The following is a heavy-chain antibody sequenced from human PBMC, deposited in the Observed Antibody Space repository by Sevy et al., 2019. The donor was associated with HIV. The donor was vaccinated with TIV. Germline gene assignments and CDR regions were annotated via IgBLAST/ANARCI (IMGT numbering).Heavy chain of an antibody. CDR1: GFTFSSYS. D-gene: IGHD6-19*01. CDR2: ISSSSSYI. J-gene: IGHJ6*02. Sequence: GGSLRLSCAASGFTFSSYSMNWVRQAPGKGLEWVSSISSSSSYIYYADSVKGRFNSSRDNAKNSLYLQMNSLRAEDTAVYYCARDRAYSSGWIDYYYYYGMDVWGQGTTVTVSS. V-gene: IGHV3-21*01. CDR3: ARDRAYSSGWIDYYYYYGMDV.